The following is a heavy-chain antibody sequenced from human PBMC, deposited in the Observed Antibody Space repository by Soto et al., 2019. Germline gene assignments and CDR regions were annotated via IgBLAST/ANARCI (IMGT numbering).Heavy chain of an antibody. V-gene: IGHV3-21*01. CDR1: GFTFSSYS. J-gene: IGHJ6*03. D-gene: IGHD3-9*01. CDR2: ISSSSSYI. CDR3: ARDPQYYDILTGYSNYYYYYMDV. Sequence: EVQLVESGGGLVKPGGSLRLSCAASGFTFSSYSMNWVRQAPGKGLEWVSSISSSSSYIYYADSVKGRFTISRDNAKNSLYLQMNSLRAEDTAVSYCARDPQYYDILTGYSNYYYYYMDVWGKGTTVTVSS.